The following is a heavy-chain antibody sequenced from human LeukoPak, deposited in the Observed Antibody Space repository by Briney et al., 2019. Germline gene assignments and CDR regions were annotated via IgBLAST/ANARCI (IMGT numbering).Heavy chain of an antibody. V-gene: IGHV1-18*01. Sequence: ASVKVSCKASGYTFRSYVISWVRQAPGHGLEWMGWISAYYGDTDYARKFQGRVTMTTDTSTSTAYVELRSLTSDDTAVYYCARETRDCTNGICYSSDPNSFDYWGQGTLVTVS. CDR2: ISAYYGDT. CDR3: ARETRDCTNGICYSSDPNSFDY. D-gene: IGHD2-8*01. CDR1: GYTFRSYV. J-gene: IGHJ4*02.